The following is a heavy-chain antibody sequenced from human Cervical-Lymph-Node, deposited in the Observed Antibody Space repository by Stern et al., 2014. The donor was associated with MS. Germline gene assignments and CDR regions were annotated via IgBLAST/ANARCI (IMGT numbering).Heavy chain of an antibody. Sequence: VQLVQSETEVKKPGASVKVSCKASGYTFTTYDIHWVRQATGHGLAWMGLINPNTDNTGYAQKFQGRVSMTTDTSIRTSYMELGSLTSEDTAVYYCARGPGAAALDVWGPGTTVTVSS. J-gene: IGHJ6*02. V-gene: IGHV1-8*01. CDR1: GYTFTTYD. CDR2: INPNTDNT. D-gene: IGHD6-13*01. CDR3: ARGPGAAALDV.